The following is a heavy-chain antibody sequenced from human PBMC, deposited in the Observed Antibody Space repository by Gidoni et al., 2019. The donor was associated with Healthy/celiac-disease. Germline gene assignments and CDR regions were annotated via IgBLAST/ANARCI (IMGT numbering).Heavy chain of an antibody. CDR1: GGSISSSSYY. V-gene: IGHV4-39*01. CDR2: IYYSGST. J-gene: IGHJ5*02. D-gene: IGHD6-13*01. Sequence: QLQLQESGPGLVKPSETLSLTCTVSGGSISSSSYYWGWIRQPPGKGLEWIGSIYYSGSTYYNPSLKSRVTISVDTSKNQFSLKLSSVTAADTAVYYCARDGGAAAGPIPSYNWFDPWGQGTLVTVSS. CDR3: ARDGGAAAGPIPSYNWFDP.